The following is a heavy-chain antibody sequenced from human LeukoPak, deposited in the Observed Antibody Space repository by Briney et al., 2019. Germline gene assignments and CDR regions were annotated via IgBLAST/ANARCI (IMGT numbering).Heavy chain of an antibody. Sequence: ASVKVSCKASGYTFTGYHMHWVRQAPGQGLEWMGWINPNSGGTNYAQKFQGRVTMTRDTSISTAYMELSRLRSDDTAVYYCARDLPLGYSYGYGDYWGQGTLVTVSS. J-gene: IGHJ4*02. V-gene: IGHV1-2*02. CDR1: GYTFTGYH. CDR3: ARDLPLGYSYGYGDY. CDR2: INPNSGGT. D-gene: IGHD5-18*01.